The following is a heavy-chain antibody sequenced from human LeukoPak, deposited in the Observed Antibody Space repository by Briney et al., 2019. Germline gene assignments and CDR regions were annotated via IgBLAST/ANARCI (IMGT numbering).Heavy chain of an antibody. D-gene: IGHD3-10*01. CDR3: ARDRYGSGSYYKSWFDP. V-gene: IGHV4-4*07. CDR1: GGSISSYY. CDR2: IYYSGST. Sequence: SETLSLTCTVSGGSISSYYWSWIRQPAGKGLEGIGRIYYSGSTNYNPSLKSRLTMSVDTSKNQFSLRLSSVTAAHTAVYYCARDRYGSGSYYKSWFDPWGQGTLVTVSS. J-gene: IGHJ5*02.